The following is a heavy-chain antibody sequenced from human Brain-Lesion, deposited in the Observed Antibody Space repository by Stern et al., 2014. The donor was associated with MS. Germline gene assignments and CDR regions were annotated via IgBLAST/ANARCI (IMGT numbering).Heavy chain of an antibody. V-gene: IGHV4-30-2*01. CDR2: MHYGGSP. D-gene: IGHD2-2*01. CDR1: GYSINSAAFS. J-gene: IGHJ5*02. Sequence: QVQLQESGSGLVKPSQTLSLTCSVSGYSINSAAFSWTWLRQAPGKGLERIGYMHYGGSPLHNPSPRVRVNIAVYTSKIQFTLRLNSVAAADTAVYYCARGRSRVHPPPDPWGQGTLVTVSS. CDR3: ARGRSRVHPPPDP.